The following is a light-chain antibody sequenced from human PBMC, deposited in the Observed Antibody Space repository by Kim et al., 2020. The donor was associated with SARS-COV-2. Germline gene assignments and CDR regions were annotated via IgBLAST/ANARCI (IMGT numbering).Light chain of an antibody. CDR2: GVS. V-gene: IGKV3-20*01. CDR1: QSVRGSY. CDR3: QQYSRAPDT. Sequence: EIVLTQSPGTLSLSPGERATLSCRASQSVRGSYLAWFQQKPGQAPRLLIYGVSSRATGTPYRFSGSGSGTDFTLTISRLEPDDFAVYYCQQYSRAPDTFGQGTRLEIK. J-gene: IGKJ5*01.